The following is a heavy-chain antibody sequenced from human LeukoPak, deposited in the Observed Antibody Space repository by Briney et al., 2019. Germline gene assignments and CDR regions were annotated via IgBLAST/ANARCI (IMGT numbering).Heavy chain of an antibody. CDR3: ARDNPYYYGSGSFFGLDP. CDR2: IYHSGST. CDR1: GGSVSSGGYY. Sequence: PSETLSLTCTVSGGSVSSGGYYWSWIRQPPGKGLEWIGYIYHSGSTYYNPSLKSRVTISVDRSKNQFSLKLSSVTAADTAVYYCARDNPYYYGSGSFFGLDPWGQGTLVTVSS. V-gene: IGHV4-30-2*01. D-gene: IGHD3-10*01. J-gene: IGHJ5*02.